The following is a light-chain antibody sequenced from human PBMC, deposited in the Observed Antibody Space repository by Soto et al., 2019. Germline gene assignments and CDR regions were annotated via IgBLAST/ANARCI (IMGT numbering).Light chain of an antibody. CDR1: QRVSNY. J-gene: IGKJ1*01. V-gene: IGKV3-11*01. CDR3: QQRADWPRT. CDR2: DAS. Sequence: EIVLTQSPATLSLSPGERATLSCRASQRVSNYLTWYQQKPGQTPRLLFSDASNRASGVPARFSGSGSGTDFTLTISSLEPEDFAVYYCQQRADWPRTFGQGTKVEIK.